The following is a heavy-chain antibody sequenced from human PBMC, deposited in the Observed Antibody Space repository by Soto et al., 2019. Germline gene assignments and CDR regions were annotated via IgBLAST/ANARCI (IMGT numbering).Heavy chain of an antibody. CDR2: IYYSGST. CDR3: ARGRGSGSYYLGY. J-gene: IGHJ4*02. CDR1: GGSISSYY. V-gene: IGHV4-59*01. Sequence: QVQLQESGPGLVKPSETLSLTCTVSGGSISSYYWSWIRQPPGKGLEWIGYIYYSGSTNYNPSLKRRVPIPVDTSKNQFSLKLSSVTAADTAVYYCARGRGSGSYYLGYWGQGTLVTVSS. D-gene: IGHD3-10*01.